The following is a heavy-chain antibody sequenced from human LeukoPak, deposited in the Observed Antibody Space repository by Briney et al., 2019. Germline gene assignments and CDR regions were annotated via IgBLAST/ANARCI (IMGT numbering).Heavy chain of an antibody. CDR3: TRDGEGASHY. J-gene: IGHJ4*02. CDR2: TKPDEREK. D-gene: IGHD3-10*01. CDR1: GFSFSNYW. Sequence: GSLRLSCVGSGFSFSNYWMGWIRQAPGKGLEWVANTKPDEREKYYVDSVKGRFTISRDNAKNSLYLQMNSLRVDDTAVYYCTRDGEGASHYWGQGTLVTASS. V-gene: IGHV3-7*03.